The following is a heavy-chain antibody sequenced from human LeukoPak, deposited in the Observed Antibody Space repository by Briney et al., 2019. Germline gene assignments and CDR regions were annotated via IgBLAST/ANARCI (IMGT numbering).Heavy chain of an antibody. CDR2: INHSGST. CDR3: ARVLSGLLSARYQLPRAARTFDY. V-gene: IGHV4-34*01. CDR1: GGSFSGYY. D-gene: IGHD2-2*01. Sequence: SETLSLTCAVYGGSFSGYYWSWIRQPPGKGLEWIGEINHSGSTNYNPSLKSRVTISVDTSKNQFSLKLSSVTAADTAVYYCARVLSGLLSARYQLPRAARTFDYWGQGTLVTVSS. J-gene: IGHJ4*02.